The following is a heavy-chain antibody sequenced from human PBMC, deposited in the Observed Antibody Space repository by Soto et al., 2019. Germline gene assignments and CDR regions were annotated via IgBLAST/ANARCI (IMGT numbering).Heavy chain of an antibody. CDR2: ISYDGSNK. Sequence: QVPLVESGGGVVQPGRSLRLSCAASGFTFSNYGMHWVRQAPGKGLDWVAVISYDGSNKYYADSVNGRFAISRDNSKNTLYLQMNSLRAEDTAVYYCANWLVGGTGPDYWGQGTLVTVSS. CDR3: ANWLVGGTGPDY. V-gene: IGHV3-30*18. CDR1: GFTFSNYG. D-gene: IGHD1-26*01. J-gene: IGHJ4*02.